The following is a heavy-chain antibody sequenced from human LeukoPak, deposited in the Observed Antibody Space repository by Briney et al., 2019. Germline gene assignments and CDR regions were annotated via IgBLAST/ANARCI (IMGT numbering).Heavy chain of an antibody. V-gene: IGHV3-53*01. CDR1: GVTVNYNF. D-gene: IGHD3-22*01. CDR3: ARAPRPFDNSDYYFDY. CDR2: IYSDSSA. Sequence: GGSLRLSCAAAGVTVNYNFMSWVRQAPGKGLEWVSVIYSDSSADYADSVKGRFTISRDDAQNTLYLQMNSLRAGDTAVYYCARAPRPFDNSDYYFDYWGQGSLVTVSS. J-gene: IGHJ4*02.